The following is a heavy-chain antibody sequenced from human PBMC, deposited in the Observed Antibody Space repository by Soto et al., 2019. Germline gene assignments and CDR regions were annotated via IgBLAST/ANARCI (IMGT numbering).Heavy chain of an antibody. Sequence: EVQLVESGGGLVKPGGSLRLSCAASGFTFSSYSMNWVRQAPRKGLEWVSSISSSTSYIYYADSVKGRFTISRDNAKNSLYLKMNSLRAEDTAVYYCARVVDYYDPYYYYGMDVWGQGTTVTVSS. V-gene: IGHV3-21*01. CDR1: GFTFSSYS. J-gene: IGHJ6*02. CDR2: ISSSTSYI. CDR3: ARVVDYYDPYYYYGMDV. D-gene: IGHD3-22*01.